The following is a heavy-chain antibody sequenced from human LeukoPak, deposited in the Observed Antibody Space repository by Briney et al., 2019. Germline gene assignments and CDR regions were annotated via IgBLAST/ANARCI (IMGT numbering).Heavy chain of an antibody. CDR1: GFTFSSYA. J-gene: IGHJ4*02. CDR3: VRGAYSSSWLNFDY. V-gene: IGHV3-30*04. D-gene: IGHD6-13*01. CDR2: IPYDGSNK. Sequence: GKSLRLSCAASGFTFSSYAMHWVRQAPGKGLEWVALIPYDGSNKYYADSVKGRFTVSRDNSKDTLYLQMNSLRAEDTAVYYCVRGAYSSSWLNFDYWGQGTLVTVSS.